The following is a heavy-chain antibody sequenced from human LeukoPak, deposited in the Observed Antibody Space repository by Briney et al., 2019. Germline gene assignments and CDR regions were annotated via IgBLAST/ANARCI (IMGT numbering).Heavy chain of an antibody. V-gene: IGHV3-7*01. CDR3: ARDQGSGINYYYYYMDV. Sequence: GGSLRLSCAASGFTFSSYEMNWVRQAPGKGLEWVANIKQDGSEKYYVDSVKGRFTISRDNAKNSLYLQMNSLRAEDTAVYYCARDQGSGINYYYYYMDVRGKGTTVTVSS. J-gene: IGHJ6*03. CDR1: GFTFSSYE. D-gene: IGHD3-10*01. CDR2: IKQDGSEK.